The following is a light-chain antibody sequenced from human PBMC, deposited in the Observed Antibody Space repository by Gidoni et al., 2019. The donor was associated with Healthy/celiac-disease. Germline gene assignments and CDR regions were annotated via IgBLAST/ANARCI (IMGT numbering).Light chain of an antibody. CDR2: GAS. Sequence: DTVSTQSPGTLSLSPGERATLSCRPSQSVSSSYLAWYQQKPGQAPRLLIYGASSRATGIPDRFSGSGSGTDFTLTISRLEPEDFAVYYCQQYGSSRRTFGQGTKVEIK. CDR3: QQYGSSRRT. CDR1: QSVSSSY. V-gene: IGKV3-20*01. J-gene: IGKJ1*01.